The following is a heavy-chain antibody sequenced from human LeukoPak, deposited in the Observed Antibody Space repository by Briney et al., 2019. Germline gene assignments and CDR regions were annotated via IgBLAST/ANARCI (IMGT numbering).Heavy chain of an antibody. CDR3: AKPPPDSSSWLFDY. V-gene: IGHV3-23*01. CDR1: GFTFSTYS. Sequence: GGSLRLSFAASGFTFSTYSMSWVRQAPGKGLELVSTLNANGGSTYYADSVKGRFTISRDNSKNTLNLQMNSLRVEDTAVYYCAKPPPDSSSWLFDYWGQGTLVTVSS. CDR2: LNANGGST. J-gene: IGHJ4*02. D-gene: IGHD6-13*01.